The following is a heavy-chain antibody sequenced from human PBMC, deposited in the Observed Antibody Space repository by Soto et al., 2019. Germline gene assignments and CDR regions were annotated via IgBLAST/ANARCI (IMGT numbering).Heavy chain of an antibody. CDR1: SGPDRSHN. V-gene: IGHV4-59*08. D-gene: IGHD4-4*01. CDR2: VYYTGDT. Sequence: QVQLQQSGPRLVKPSETLSLTCTVSSGPDRSHNWGWIRQPPGRGLEWIGYVYYTGDTAYNPSLTGRLTMSADPSTNDISLTLTSVTAADTAVYYCVRQGIDFLHGLVDVWGQGTTVSVSS. CDR3: VRQGIDFLHGLVDV. J-gene: IGHJ6*02.